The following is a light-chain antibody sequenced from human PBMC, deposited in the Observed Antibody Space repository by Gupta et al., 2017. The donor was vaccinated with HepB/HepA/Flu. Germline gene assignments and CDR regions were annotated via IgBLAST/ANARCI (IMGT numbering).Light chain of an antibody. J-gene: IGKJ2*01. Sequence: DIQMTQSPSSLSASVGDRVTITCRASQGIRKDLSWYQQKPGKAPKRLIYGASSVQSGVPSRFSGSGSGTEFTLTISSLQPEDFATYYCRQQNSYPNTFGQGTKLEIK. CDR2: GAS. CDR1: QGIRKD. CDR3: RQQNSYPNT. V-gene: IGKV1-17*01.